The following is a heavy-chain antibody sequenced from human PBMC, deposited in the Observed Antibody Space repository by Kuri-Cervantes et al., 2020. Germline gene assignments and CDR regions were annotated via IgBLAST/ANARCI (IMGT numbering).Heavy chain of an antibody. Sequence: SETLSLTCAVSGYSISSGYYWGWIRQPPGKGLEWIGSIYHSGSTYYNPSLKSRVTISVDKSKSQFSLKLSSVTAADTAVYYCAREGTIAAAGKGLDYWGQGTLVTVSS. V-gene: IGHV4-38-2*02. CDR2: IYHSGST. CDR3: AREGTIAAAGKGLDY. CDR1: GYSISSGYY. J-gene: IGHJ4*02. D-gene: IGHD6-13*01.